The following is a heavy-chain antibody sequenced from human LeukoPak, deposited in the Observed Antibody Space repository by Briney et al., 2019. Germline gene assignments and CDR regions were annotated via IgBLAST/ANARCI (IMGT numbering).Heavy chain of an antibody. D-gene: IGHD5-12*01. J-gene: IGHJ3*02. CDR2: IYYSGST. V-gene: IGHV4-4*02. CDR3: ARVPYEKPFDT. Sequence: SETLSLTCAVSGGSISSSNWWSWVRQPPGKGLEWIGYIYYSGSTNYNPSLKSRVTISVDTSKNQFSLKLSSVTAADTAVYYCARVPYEKPFDTWGQGTMVTVSP. CDR1: GGSISSSNW.